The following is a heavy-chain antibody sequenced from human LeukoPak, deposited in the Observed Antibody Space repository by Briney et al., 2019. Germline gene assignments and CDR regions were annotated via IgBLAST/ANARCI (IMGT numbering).Heavy chain of an antibody. J-gene: IGHJ4*02. D-gene: IGHD3-22*01. V-gene: IGHV7-4-1*02. Sequence: ASVKVSCKASGYTFTSYAMNWVRQAPGQGLEWMGWINTNTGNPTYAQGFTGRFVFSLDTSVSTAYLQISSLKAEDTAVYYCARDYDSSGYGIRIWKVSGYYFDYWGQGTLVTVSS. CDR1: GYTFTSYA. CDR2: INTNTGNP. CDR3: ARDYDSSGYGIRIWKVSGYYFDY.